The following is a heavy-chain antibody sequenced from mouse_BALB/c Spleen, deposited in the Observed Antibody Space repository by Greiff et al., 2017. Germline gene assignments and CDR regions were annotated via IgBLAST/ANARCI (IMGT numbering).Heavy chain of an antibody. J-gene: IGHJ4*01. CDR1: GFTFSSYA. D-gene: IGHD1-1*01. V-gene: IGHV5-6-5*01. CDR3: ARIITTDYYAMDY. Sequence: VMLVESGGGLVKPGGSLKLSCAASGFTFSSYAMSWVRQTPEKRLEWVASISSGGSTYYPDSVKGRFTISRDNARNILYLQMSSLRSEDTAMYYCARIITTDYYAMDYWGQGTSVTVSS. CDR2: ISSGGST.